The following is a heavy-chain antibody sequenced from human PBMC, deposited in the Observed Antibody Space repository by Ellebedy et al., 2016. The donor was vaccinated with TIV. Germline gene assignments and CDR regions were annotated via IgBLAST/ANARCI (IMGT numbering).Heavy chain of an antibody. CDR3: SRATAGFDY. J-gene: IGHJ4*02. Sequence: GESLKISCAASGFTFSSYDMHWVRQGSGNGLEWVSSIGAAGDTYYARSVKGRVAISRENAKNSLHLQLNNLRVGDTAVYYCSRATAGFDYWGQGTLVIVSS. CDR2: IGAAGDT. V-gene: IGHV3-13*01. D-gene: IGHD1-14*01. CDR1: GFTFSSYD.